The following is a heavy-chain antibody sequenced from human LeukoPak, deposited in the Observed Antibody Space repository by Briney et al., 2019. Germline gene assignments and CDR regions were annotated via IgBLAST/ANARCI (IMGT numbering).Heavy chain of an antibody. V-gene: IGHV1-46*01. Sequence: ASVKVSCKASGYTSTSNYIHWVRQAPGQGLEWMGMIYPRDGSTSYAQKFQGRVTVTRDTSTSTVHMELSGLRSEDTAVYYCARDQEGFDYWGQGTLVAVSS. CDR1: GYTSTSNY. J-gene: IGHJ4*02. CDR3: ARDQEGFDY. CDR2: IYPRDGST.